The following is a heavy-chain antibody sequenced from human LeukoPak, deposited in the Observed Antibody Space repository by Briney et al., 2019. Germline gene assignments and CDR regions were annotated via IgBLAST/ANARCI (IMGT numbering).Heavy chain of an antibody. V-gene: IGHV3-30*02. J-gene: IGHJ4*02. CDR2: IRYDGSNK. CDR3: AREAGGYNGYFDY. D-gene: IGHD5-24*01. Sequence: GGSLRLSCAASGFTFSSYGMHWVRQAPGRGLEWVAFIRYDGSNKYYADSVKGRFTISRDNSKNTLYLQMNSLRAEDTAVYYCAREAGGYNGYFDYWGQGTLVTVSS. CDR1: GFTFSSYG.